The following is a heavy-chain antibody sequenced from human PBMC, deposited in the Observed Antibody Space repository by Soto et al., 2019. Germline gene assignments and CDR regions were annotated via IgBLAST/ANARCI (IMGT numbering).Heavy chain of an antibody. D-gene: IGHD6-13*01. CDR3: AREGYSSSWYYFDY. CDR2: IIPIFGTA. CDR1: GGTFSSYA. J-gene: IGHJ4*02. V-gene: IGHV1-69*12. Sequence: QVQLEQSGAEVKKPGSSVKVSCKASGGTFSSYAISWVRQAPGQGLEWMGGIIPIFGTANYAQKFQGRVTITADESTSTAYMELSSLRSEDTAVYYCAREGYSSSWYYFDYWGQGTLVTVSS.